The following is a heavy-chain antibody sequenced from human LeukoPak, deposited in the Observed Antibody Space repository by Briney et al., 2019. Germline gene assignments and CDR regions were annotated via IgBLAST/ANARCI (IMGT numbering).Heavy chain of an antibody. CDR3: ARGLSRMGATILWVVIPHDAFDI. D-gene: IGHD1-26*01. CDR2: INPNSGGT. J-gene: IGHJ3*02. CDR1: GYTFTGCY. V-gene: IGHV1-2*02. Sequence: GASVKVSCKASGYTFTGCYMHWVRQAPGQGLEWMGWINPNSGGTNYAQKFQGRVTMTRDTSISTAYMELSRLRSDDTAVYYCARGLSRMGATILWVVIPHDAFDIWGQGTMVTVSS.